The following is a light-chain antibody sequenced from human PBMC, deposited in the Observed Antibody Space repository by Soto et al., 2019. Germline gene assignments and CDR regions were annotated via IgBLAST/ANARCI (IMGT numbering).Light chain of an antibody. CDR2: DVS. V-gene: IGKV3-11*01. CDR3: HQRYNWPRVT. Sequence: EIVLTQSPATLSLSPGERFTLSWRASQIVSNSLAWYQQKPGQPPRLLIYDVSNRATGIPARFSGSGSGTDFTLTITSLEPEDFAVYFCHQRYNWPRVTFGQGTRLEIK. CDR1: QIVSNS. J-gene: IGKJ5*01.